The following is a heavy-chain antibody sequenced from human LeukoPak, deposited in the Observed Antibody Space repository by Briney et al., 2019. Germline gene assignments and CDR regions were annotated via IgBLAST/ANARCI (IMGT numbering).Heavy chain of an antibody. CDR1: GFTFSSYG. D-gene: IGHD2-15*01. CDR2: IWHDGSNK. CDR3: ARALIAANWFDP. Sequence: PGGSLRLSCAASGFTFSSYGMHWVRQAPGKGLEWVAVIWHDGSNKYYADSVKGRFTISRDNSKNTLYLQMNSLRAEDTAVYYCARALIAANWFDPWGQGTLVTVSS. J-gene: IGHJ5*02. V-gene: IGHV3-33*01.